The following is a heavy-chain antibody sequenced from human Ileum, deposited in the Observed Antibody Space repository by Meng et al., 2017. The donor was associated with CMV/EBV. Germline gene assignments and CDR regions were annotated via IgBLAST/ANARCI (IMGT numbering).Heavy chain of an antibody. CDR1: TFSSYD. CDR3: ARGKVTMIVKTGPYNWFDP. Sequence: TFSSYDINWVRQATGQGLEWMGWMNPNSGNTVYAQDFQGRVTMTRNTYVSKAYMELNGLGSEDTAVYYCARGKVTMIVKTGPYNWFDPWGQGTLVTVSS. CDR2: MNPNSGNT. J-gene: IGHJ5*02. D-gene: IGHD3-22*01. V-gene: IGHV1-8*01.